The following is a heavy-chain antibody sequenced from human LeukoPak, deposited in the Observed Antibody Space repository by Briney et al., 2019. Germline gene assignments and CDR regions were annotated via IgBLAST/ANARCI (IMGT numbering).Heavy chain of an antibody. Sequence: PSETLSLTCTVSGGSISSGSYYWSWIRQPAGKGLEWIGRIYTSGSTNYNPSLKSRVTISVDTSNNQFSLKLSSVTAADTAVYYCARDLDGKFDYWGQGTLVTVSS. CDR1: GGSISSGSYY. D-gene: IGHD4-23*01. CDR3: ARDLDGKFDY. J-gene: IGHJ4*02. CDR2: IYTSGST. V-gene: IGHV4-61*02.